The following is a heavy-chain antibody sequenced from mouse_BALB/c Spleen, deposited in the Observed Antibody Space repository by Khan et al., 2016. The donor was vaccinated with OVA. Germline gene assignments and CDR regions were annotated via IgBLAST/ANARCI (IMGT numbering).Heavy chain of an antibody. Sequence: EVELVESGGGLVQPGGSRKLSCASSGFTFIDYGMAWVRQTPGKGPEWIAFISSVAYSIYYADTVTGRFTISRENAKNTRYLEMSSLRSDDTAIYYCARGGFAYWGQGTLVTVSA. CDR2: ISSVAYSI. CDR3: ARGGFAY. J-gene: IGHJ3*01. CDR1: GFTFIDYG. V-gene: IGHV5-15*02.